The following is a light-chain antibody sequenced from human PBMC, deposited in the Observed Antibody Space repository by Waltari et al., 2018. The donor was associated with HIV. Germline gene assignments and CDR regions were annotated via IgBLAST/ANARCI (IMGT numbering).Light chain of an antibody. CDR2: QDS. V-gene: IGLV3-1*01. J-gene: IGLJ1*01. CDR3: QAWDSSTYV. CDR1: KSGDKY. Sequence: SYELTQPPSVAVSPGQTASITCSGDKSGDKYACWYQQKPGQSPVLVIYQDSKRPSGIPERFYGSNSGNTATLTISGTQAMDEADYYCQAWDSSTYVFGTGTKVTVL.